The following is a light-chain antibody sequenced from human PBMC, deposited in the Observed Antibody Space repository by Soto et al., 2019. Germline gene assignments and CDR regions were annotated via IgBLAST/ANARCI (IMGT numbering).Light chain of an antibody. CDR3: QQYGSSTWT. CDR1: QSVSSSY. J-gene: IGKJ1*01. Sequence: EIVLTQSPGTLSLSPGERATLSCRASQSVSSSYIAWYQQKPGQAPRLLIYGASSRATGIPDRFSGSGSGTDFTLTIIRLEPEDFAVYYCQQYGSSTWTFGQGTKVDI. V-gene: IGKV3-20*01. CDR2: GAS.